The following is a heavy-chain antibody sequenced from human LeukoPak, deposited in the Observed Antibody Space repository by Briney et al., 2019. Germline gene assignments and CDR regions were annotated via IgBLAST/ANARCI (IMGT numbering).Heavy chain of an antibody. V-gene: IGHV6-1*01. CDR1: GDSVSSSSAT. J-gene: IGHJ2*01. CDR3: ARDPSGGFRWYFDL. D-gene: IGHD2-15*01. Sequence: SQTLSLTCAISGDSVSSSSATWNWLRQSPSRGLEWLGRTYYKSKWYNDYAVSVKSRITISPDTSRNQFSLQLNSATPEDTAVYYCARDPSGGFRWYFDLWGRGTLVTVSS. CDR2: TYYKSKWYN.